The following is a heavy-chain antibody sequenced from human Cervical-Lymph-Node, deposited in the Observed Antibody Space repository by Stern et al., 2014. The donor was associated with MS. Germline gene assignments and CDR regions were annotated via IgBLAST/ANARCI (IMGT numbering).Heavy chain of an antibody. CDR1: GGSVSSGGYT. CDR3: ARVVRFLEWVPFDP. J-gene: IGHJ5*02. V-gene: IGHV4-30-2*01. D-gene: IGHD3-3*01. Sequence: LQLQESGSGLVRPSQTLSLTCTVSGGSVSSGGYTWSWLRQPPGKGLEWIGYIYEDESSYYNPSLKSRVTISIDRSKNQFSLRLSSMTAADTALYYCARVVRFLEWVPFDPWGQGILVTVSS. CDR2: IYEDESS.